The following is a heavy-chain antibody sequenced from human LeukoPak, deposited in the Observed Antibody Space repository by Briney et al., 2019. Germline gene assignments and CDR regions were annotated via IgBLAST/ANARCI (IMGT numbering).Heavy chain of an antibody. V-gene: IGHV3-7*01. D-gene: IGHD2-15*01. CDR2: IKPDGSGE. CDR1: GFTFSSYW. CDR3: ATIYCSGGTCTYFDD. J-gene: IGHJ4*02. Sequence: GSLRLSCAGSGFTFSSYWMSWVRQAPGKGLEWVANIKPDGSGEYYVDSVKGRFTISRDNAKNSVYLQMNSLRAEDTAVYYCATIYCSGGTCTYFDDWGQGALVTVSS.